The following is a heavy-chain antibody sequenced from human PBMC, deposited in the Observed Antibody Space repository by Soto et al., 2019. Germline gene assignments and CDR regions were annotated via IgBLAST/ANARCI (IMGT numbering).Heavy chain of an antibody. J-gene: IGHJ4*02. V-gene: IGHV1-69*08. Sequence: QVQLVQSGAEVKKPGSSVKVSCKASADTFTGYTVTWVRQAPGQGLEWVGRVIPILGASNFAQKFQGRVTISADKATDTAYMVLTGLTSEDTAAYYCARSRVSDYSNFDSWGQGTLVTVSS. CDR1: ADTFTGYT. CDR3: ARSRVSDYSNFDS. D-gene: IGHD4-17*01. CDR2: VIPILGAS.